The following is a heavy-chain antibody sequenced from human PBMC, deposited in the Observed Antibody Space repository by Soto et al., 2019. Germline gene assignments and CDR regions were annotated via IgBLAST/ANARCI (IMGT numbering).Heavy chain of an antibody. CDR2: IWYDGSNK. D-gene: IGHD5-18*01. CDR1: GFTFSSYG. V-gene: IGHV3-33*01. J-gene: IGHJ4*02. Sequence: GGSLRLSCAASGFTFSSYGMHWVRQAPGKGLEWVAVIWYDGSNKYYADSVKGRFTISRDNSKNTLYLEMNSLRAEDTAVYYCARALDTAMGSLGYWGQGTLVTVSS. CDR3: ARALDTAMGSLGY.